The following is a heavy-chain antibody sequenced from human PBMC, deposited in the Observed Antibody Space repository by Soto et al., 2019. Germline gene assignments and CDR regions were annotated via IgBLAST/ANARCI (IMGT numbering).Heavy chain of an antibody. CDR3: ARRVVPAAIGYYMDV. CDR1: GFTFSSYW. J-gene: IGHJ6*03. CDR2: INSDGSST. Sequence: PGGSLRLSCAASGFTFSSYWMHWVRQAPGKGLVWVSRINSDGSSTSYADSVKGRFTISRDNAKNTLYLQMNSLRAEDTAVYYCARRVVPAAIGYYMDVWGKGTTVTVSS. D-gene: IGHD2-2*01. V-gene: IGHV3-74*01.